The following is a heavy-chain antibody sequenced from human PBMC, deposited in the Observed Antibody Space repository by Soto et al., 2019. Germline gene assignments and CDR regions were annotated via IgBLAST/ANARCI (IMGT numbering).Heavy chain of an antibody. J-gene: IGHJ4*02. Sequence: QITLKESGPPLVKPAQTLTLTCAFSGFSLTTTSMGVAWIRQPPGKALEWLALIYWDDDQRYSPSLKDRLTISKDTSRSRVVLTISNMNPEDTGTYFCAHAGDYDLLSFDHWGPGTLVTASS. V-gene: IGHV2-5*02. CDR1: GFSLTTTSMG. CDR3: AHAGDYDLLSFDH. D-gene: IGHD4-17*01. CDR2: IYWDDDQ.